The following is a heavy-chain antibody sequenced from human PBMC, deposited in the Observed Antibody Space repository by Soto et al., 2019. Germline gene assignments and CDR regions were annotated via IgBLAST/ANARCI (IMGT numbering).Heavy chain of an antibody. Sequence: PGGSLRHSCGDSGFSFSTYGIHWMRQAPGKVLEWVALNSWDGGTSANADAVKGRFTVSRDNKKSFLYLQMDSLGPDDTALYYCVKEGDNTGYYFTYYFDHWGRGPRVTVSS. V-gene: IGHV3-43*01. CDR1: GFSFSTYG. CDR3: VKEGDNTGYYFTYYFDH. CDR2: NSWDGGTS. D-gene: IGHD3-22*01. J-gene: IGHJ4*02.